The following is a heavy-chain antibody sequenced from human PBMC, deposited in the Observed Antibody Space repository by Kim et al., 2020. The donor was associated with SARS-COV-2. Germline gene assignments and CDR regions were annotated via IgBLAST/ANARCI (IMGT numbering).Heavy chain of an antibody. CDR1: GYTFTSYA. J-gene: IGHJ4*02. CDR2: INTNTGNP. D-gene: IGHD3-22*01. V-gene: IGHV7-4-1*02. Sequence: ASVKVSCKASGYTFTSYAMNWVRQAPGQGLEWMGWINTNTGNPTYAQGFTGRSVFSLDTSVSTAYLQISSLKAEDTAVYYCARGRDYDDSSGYHVWGQGTLVTVSS. CDR3: ARGRDYDDSSGYHV.